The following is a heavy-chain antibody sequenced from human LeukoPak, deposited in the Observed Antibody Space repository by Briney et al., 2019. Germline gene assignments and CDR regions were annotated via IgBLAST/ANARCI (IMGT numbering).Heavy chain of an antibody. CDR2: IYYSGST. CDR3: AREFSVTTGAFDI. V-gene: IGHV4-31*03. J-gene: IGHJ3*02. CDR1: GGSISSGGYY. Sequence: SQTLSLTCTVSGGSISSGGYYWSWIRQHPGKGLEWIGYIYYSGSTYYNPSLKSRVTISVDTPKNQFSLRLSSVTAADTAVYYCAREFSVTTGAFDIWGQGTMVTVSS. D-gene: IGHD4-17*01.